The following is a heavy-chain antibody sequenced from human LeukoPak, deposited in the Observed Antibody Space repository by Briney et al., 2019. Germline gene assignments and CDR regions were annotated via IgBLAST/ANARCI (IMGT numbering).Heavy chain of an antibody. CDR3: ASPHYYGSGSHRGDY. CDR1: GFTFSDYY. J-gene: IGHJ4*02. CDR2: ISSSGSTI. Sequence: GGSLRLSCAASGFTFSDYYMSWIRQAPGKGLEWVSYISSSGSTIYYADSVKGRFTISRDNAKNSLYLQMNSLRAEDTAVYYCASPHYYGSGSHRGDYWGQGTLVTVSS. V-gene: IGHV3-11*01. D-gene: IGHD3-10*01.